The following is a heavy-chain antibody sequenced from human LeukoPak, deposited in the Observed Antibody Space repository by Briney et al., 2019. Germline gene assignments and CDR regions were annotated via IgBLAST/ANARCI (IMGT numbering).Heavy chain of an antibody. CDR2: VYHSGST. CDR1: GGSISSGSYS. Sequence: SQTLSLTCAVSGGSISSGSYSWSWIRQPPGKGLEWIGYVYHSGSTYYNPSLKSRVTISVDRSENQFSLNLSSVTAADTAVYYCAGQNYYDSSGYYFFDYWGQGTLVTVSS. CDR3: AGQNYYDSSGYYFFDY. V-gene: IGHV4-30-2*01. J-gene: IGHJ4*02. D-gene: IGHD3-22*01.